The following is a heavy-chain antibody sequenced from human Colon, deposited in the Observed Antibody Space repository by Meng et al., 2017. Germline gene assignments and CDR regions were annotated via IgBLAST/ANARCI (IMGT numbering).Heavy chain of an antibody. D-gene: IGHD4-17*01. Sequence: QVHLHESGHGMVSPSDDLSLVCTFSGGSIKSGGYHWSLVRQHPGKGLDYIGFMSDSGTTDYNPSLRSRVSISEIGSSKNQFSLTLRSVTAADTATYFCARDTLYGTDYWGQGVLVTVSS. J-gene: IGHJ4*02. CDR3: ARDTLYGTDY. V-gene: IGHV4-31*03. CDR2: MSDSGTT. CDR1: GGSIKSGGYH.